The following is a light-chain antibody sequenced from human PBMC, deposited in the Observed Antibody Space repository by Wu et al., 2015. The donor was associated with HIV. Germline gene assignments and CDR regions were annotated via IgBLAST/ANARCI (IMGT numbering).Light chain of an antibody. CDR2: SGN. CDR3: QQKDDSQFT. CDR1: QVISSSY. J-gene: IGKJ3*01. V-gene: IGKV3-20*01. Sequence: EIVLTQSPGTLSLSPGERATLSCRISQVISSSYLAWYQQKPGQAPRLLIYSGNKRASGTPERFSGRGTGTDFTLTISRLEPEDFAVYYCQQKDDSQFTFGPGTKIHVK.